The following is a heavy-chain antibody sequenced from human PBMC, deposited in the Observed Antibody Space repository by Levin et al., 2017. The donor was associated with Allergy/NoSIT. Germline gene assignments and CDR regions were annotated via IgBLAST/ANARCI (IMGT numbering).Heavy chain of an antibody. CDR1: GFTFDEYA. CDR2: ISWNSGSI. D-gene: IGHD6-6*01. V-gene: IGHV3-9*01. CDR3: AKWVNWQLAGYGWFDP. J-gene: IGHJ5*02. Sequence: GGSLRLSCAASGFTFDEYAMHWVRQAPGKGLEWVSGISWNSGSIGYADSVKGRFTISRDNAKNSLYLQMNSLRAEDTALYYCAKWVNWQLAGYGWFDPWGQGTLVTVSS.